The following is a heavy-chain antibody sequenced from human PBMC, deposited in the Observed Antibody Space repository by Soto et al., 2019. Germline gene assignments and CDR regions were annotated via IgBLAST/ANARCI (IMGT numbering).Heavy chain of an antibody. V-gene: IGHV1-69*06. CDR1: GGTCISYA. J-gene: IGHJ6*02. Sequence: SVQVSCQPSGGTCISYAIRLLLQAPVQVLEWLGGIIPIFGTANYAQKFQGRVTITADKSTSTAYMELSSLRSEDTAVYYCARKYCSGGSCYLDYYYGMDVWGQGTTVTVSS. D-gene: IGHD2-15*01. CDR3: ARKYCSGGSCYLDYYYGMDV. CDR2: IIPIFGTA.